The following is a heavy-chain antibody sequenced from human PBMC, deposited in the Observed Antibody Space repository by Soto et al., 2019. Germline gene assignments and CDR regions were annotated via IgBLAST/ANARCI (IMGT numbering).Heavy chain of an antibody. J-gene: IGHJ5*02. CDR2: ISGSGTII. V-gene: IGHV3-48*03. D-gene: IGHD6-19*01. CDR1: GFTFSSYE. CDR3: AKSIAVAPGWLDP. Sequence: GGSLRLSCAASGFTFSSYEMNWVRQAPGKGLEWLSYISGSGTIILYADSVKGRFTISRDNAKNSLYLQMNSLRVEDTAVYYCAKSIAVAPGWLDPWGQGTVVTVSS.